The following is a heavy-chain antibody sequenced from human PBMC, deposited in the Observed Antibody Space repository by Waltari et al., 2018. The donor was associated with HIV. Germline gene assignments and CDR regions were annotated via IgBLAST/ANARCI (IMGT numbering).Heavy chain of an antibody. J-gene: IGHJ4*02. CDR1: GFVLRDYA. Sequence: LVESGGDLVNPGQSLRLTCTTSGFVLRDYAGSWFRPAPGTGLEWVGFIRSEDYGGTVEYAASVRGRFIISRDDSTSVVYLQMNSLKIEDTAKYYCTRDRGFGGVITGLAYWGQGTQVIVSS. CDR3: TRDRGFGGVITGLAY. CDR2: IRSEDYGGTV. V-gene: IGHV3-49*05. D-gene: IGHD3-16*02.